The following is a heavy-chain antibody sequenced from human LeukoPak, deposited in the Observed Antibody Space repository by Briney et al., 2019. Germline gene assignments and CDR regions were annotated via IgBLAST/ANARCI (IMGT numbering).Heavy chain of an antibody. CDR3: ARRHSSGWYANFDY. CDR1: GFTFSSYG. Sequence: PGGSLRLSCAASGFTFSSYGMHWVRQAPGKGLEWVAVIWYDGSNKYYADSVKGRFTISRDNSKSTLYLQMNSLRAEDTAVYYCARRHSSGWYANFDYWGQGTLVTVSS. CDR2: IWYDGSNK. V-gene: IGHV3-33*01. J-gene: IGHJ4*02. D-gene: IGHD6-19*01.